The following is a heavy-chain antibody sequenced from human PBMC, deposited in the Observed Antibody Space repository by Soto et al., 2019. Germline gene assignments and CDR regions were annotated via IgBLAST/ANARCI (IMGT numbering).Heavy chain of an antibody. CDR1: GGSISSGGYY. V-gene: IGHV4-31*03. D-gene: IGHD2-21*01. CDR3: ASGVNIGMDV. Sequence: QVQLQESGPGLVKPSQTLSLTCTVSGGSISSGGYYWSWIRQHPGKGLEWIGYIYYSGSTYYNPSPNGRVTLSVDTSKNQFSLKLSSVTAADTAVYSCASGVNIGMDVWGQGTTVTVSS. J-gene: IGHJ6*02. CDR2: IYYSGST.